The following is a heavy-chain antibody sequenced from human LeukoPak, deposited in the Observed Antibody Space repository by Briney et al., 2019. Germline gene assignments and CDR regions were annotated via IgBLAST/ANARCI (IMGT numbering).Heavy chain of an antibody. CDR3: ARDGGFGFLAAFDI. D-gene: IGHD3-10*01. Sequence: GGSLRLSCAASGFTFDDYGMSWVRQAPGKGLEWVSAIHWNGGSTGYADSVKGRFTISRDNAKKSLYLQMNSLRAEDTALYYCARDGGFGFLAAFDIWGQGTMVTVSS. J-gene: IGHJ3*02. CDR1: GFTFDDYG. V-gene: IGHV3-20*04. CDR2: IHWNGGST.